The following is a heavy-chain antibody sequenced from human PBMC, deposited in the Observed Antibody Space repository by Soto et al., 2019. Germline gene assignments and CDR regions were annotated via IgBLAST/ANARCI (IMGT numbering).Heavy chain of an antibody. J-gene: IGHJ4*02. Sequence: SETLSLTCTVSGGSISSGGYYWSWIRQHPGKGLEWIGYIYYSGSTYYNPSLKNRVTISVDTSKKKFSLKLSSVTAADTAVYYCASGYSGDYSDYWGQGTLVTVSS. CDR3: ASGYSGDYSDY. V-gene: IGHV4-31*03. D-gene: IGHD2-15*01. CDR2: IYYSGST. CDR1: GGSISSGGYY.